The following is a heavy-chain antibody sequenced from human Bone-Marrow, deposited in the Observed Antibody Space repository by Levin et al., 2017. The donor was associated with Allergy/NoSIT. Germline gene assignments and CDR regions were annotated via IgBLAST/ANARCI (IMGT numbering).Heavy chain of an antibody. J-gene: IGHJ6*02. Sequence: GESLKISCAASGFTFSNAWMSWVRQAPGKGLEWVGRIKSKTDGGTTDYAAPVKGRFTISRDDSKNTLYLQMNSLKTEDTAVYYCTTDAYGPQLELHSYYYDGMDVWGQGTTVTVSS. D-gene: IGHD1-7*01. CDR2: IKSKTDGGTT. CDR3: TTDAYGPQLELHSYYYDGMDV. CDR1: GFTFSNAW. V-gene: IGHV3-15*01.